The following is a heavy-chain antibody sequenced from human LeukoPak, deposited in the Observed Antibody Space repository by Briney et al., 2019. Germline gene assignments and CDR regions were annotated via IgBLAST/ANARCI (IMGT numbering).Heavy chain of an antibody. V-gene: IGHV3-11*04. Sequence: GGSLRLSCAASGFTFSDYYMSWIRQAPGKGLEWVSYISSSGSTIYYADSVKGRFTISRDNAKNTLYLQMNSLRAEDTAVYYCAKLIITGTSSLDYWGQGTLVTVSS. J-gene: IGHJ4*02. CDR3: AKLIITGTSSLDY. CDR1: GFTFSDYY. CDR2: ISSSGSTI. D-gene: IGHD1-7*01.